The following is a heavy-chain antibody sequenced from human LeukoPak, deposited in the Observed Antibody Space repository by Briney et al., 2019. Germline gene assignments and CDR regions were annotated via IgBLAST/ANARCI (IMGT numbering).Heavy chain of an antibody. V-gene: IGHV3-21*01. J-gene: IGHJ4*02. CDR2: ISSSSSHI. CDR3: ARGYGDYLDY. Sequence: GGSLRLSCAASGFTFSTYTMNWVRQAPGKGLEWVSYISSSSSHIYYADSVKGRFTVSRDNAKNSLYLQMNSLRAEDTAVYYCARGYGDYLDYWGQGTLVTVSS. D-gene: IGHD4-17*01. CDR1: GFTFSTYT.